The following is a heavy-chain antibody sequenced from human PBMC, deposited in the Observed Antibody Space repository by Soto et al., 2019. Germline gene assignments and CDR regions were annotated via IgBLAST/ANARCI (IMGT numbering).Heavy chain of an antibody. J-gene: IGHJ5*01. CDR3: AKDRRAGGNSAFYFDF. D-gene: IGHD3-16*01. V-gene: IGHV3-23*01. CDR2: ISATGGGT. Sequence: LGLSCAASGFKFSSYAMSWVRQAPGKGLEWVSLISATGGGTYYADSVKGRFTISRDNSDNTLYLQVHSLRAEDTAVYYCAKDRRAGGNSAFYFDFWGQGAQVTVSS. CDR1: GFKFSSYA.